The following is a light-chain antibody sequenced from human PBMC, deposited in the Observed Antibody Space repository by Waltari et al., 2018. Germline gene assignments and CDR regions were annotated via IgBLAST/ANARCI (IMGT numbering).Light chain of an antibody. CDR3: QQYNSYSVT. V-gene: IGKV1-5*03. J-gene: IGKJ2*01. Sequence: DIQMTQSPSTLSASVGDRVTITCRASQRISSWLAWYQQKPVKAPKLLIYKASSLESGFPSRFSGSGSGTEFTLTISSLQPDDFATYYCQQYNSYSVTFGQGTKLEIK. CDR1: QRISSW. CDR2: KAS.